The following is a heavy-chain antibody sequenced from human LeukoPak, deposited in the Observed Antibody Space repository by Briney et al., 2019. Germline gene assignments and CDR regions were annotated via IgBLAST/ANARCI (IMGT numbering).Heavy chain of an antibody. CDR3: VRGVRSGYSFGFFFDF. CDR1: GFTFSSYW. D-gene: IGHD5-18*01. V-gene: IGHV3-74*01. Sequence: PGGSLRPSCAASGFTFSSYWMHWVRQAPGKGLVWVSRINIDGSSTIYADSVKGRFTISRDNAKNTLYLQMNSLRAEDTALYYCVRGVRSGYSFGFFFDFWGQGALVTVSS. J-gene: IGHJ4*02. CDR2: INIDGSST.